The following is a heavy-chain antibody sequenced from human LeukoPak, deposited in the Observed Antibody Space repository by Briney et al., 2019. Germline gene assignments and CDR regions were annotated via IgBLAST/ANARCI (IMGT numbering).Heavy chain of an antibody. CDR2: ISSSSSRSGSSAI. CDR1: GFTFSSYS. V-gene: IGHV3-48*01. CDR3: AKGSKEVLFTRDHYMDV. Sequence: GGSLRLSCAASGFTFSSYSMNWVRQAPGRGLEWLSYISSSSSRSGSSAIYYADSVKGRFTISRDNSKNTLYLQMNSLRAEDTAVYYCAKGSKEVLFTRDHYMDVWGKGTTVTISS. D-gene: IGHD3-3*01. J-gene: IGHJ6*03.